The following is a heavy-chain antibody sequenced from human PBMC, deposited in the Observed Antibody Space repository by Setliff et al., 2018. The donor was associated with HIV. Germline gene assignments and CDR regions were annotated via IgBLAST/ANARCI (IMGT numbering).Heavy chain of an antibody. CDR2: ISSSSSYI. CDR3: ARDRPRGGGSLDAFDI. J-gene: IGHJ3*02. CDR1: GFTFSSYS. D-gene: IGHD1-26*01. V-gene: IGHV3-21*01. Sequence: ASVKVSCAASGFTFSSYSMNWVRQAPGKGLEWVSSISSSSSYIYYADSVKGRFTISRDNAKNSLYLQMNSLRAEDTAVYYCARDRPRGGGSLDAFDIWGQGTMVTVSS.